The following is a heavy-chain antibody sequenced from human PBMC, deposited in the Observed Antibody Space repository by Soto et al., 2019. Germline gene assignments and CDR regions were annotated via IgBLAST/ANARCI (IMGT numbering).Heavy chain of an antibody. CDR3: ARDSSGYYLDY. Sequence: EVQLVESGGGLIQPGGSLRLSCAASGFTVSSIYMSWVRQAPGKGLEWVSVIYSGGSTYYADSVKGRFTISRDNSKNTLYLQMNSLRAEDTAVYYCARDSSGYYLDYWGQGTLVTVSS. V-gene: IGHV3-53*01. CDR1: GFTVSSIY. CDR2: IYSGGST. D-gene: IGHD3-22*01. J-gene: IGHJ4*02.